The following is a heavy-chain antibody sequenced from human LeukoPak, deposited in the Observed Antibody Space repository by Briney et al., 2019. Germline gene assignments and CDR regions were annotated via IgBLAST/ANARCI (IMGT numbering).Heavy chain of an antibody. J-gene: IGHJ4*02. Sequence: PSETLSPTCPVSGGSISSGSYYWSWLRQPAGKGLEWIGRIFTSGSINYNSSLKSRVAISVDTSKNQFSLELTSVSAADTAVYYCARENSSSSFDYWGQGTLVTVSS. CDR1: GGSISSGSYY. CDR3: ARENSSSSFDY. D-gene: IGHD6-6*01. V-gene: IGHV4-61*02. CDR2: IFTSGSI.